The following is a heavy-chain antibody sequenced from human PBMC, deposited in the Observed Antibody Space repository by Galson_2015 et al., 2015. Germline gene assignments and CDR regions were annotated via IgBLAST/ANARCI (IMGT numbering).Heavy chain of an antibody. D-gene: IGHD2-2*01. V-gene: IGHV3-30-3*01. CDR1: GFTFSSYA. CDR3: ARDGEYQPPFDY. CDR2: ISYDGSSK. J-gene: IGHJ4*02. Sequence: SLRLSCAASGFTFSSYAMHWVRQAPGKGLEWVAVISYDGSSKYYADSVKGRFTISRDNSKNTLYLQMNSLRAEDTAVYYCARDGEYQPPFDYWGQGTLVTVSS.